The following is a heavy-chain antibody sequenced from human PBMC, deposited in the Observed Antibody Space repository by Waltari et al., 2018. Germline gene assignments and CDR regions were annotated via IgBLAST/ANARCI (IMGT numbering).Heavy chain of an antibody. CDR2: LETEDGET. CDR3: ASMTTVTHESFGFDY. V-gene: IGHV1-24*01. CDR1: GYTLTELS. Sequence: QVQLVQSGAEVKKPGASVKVSCKVYGYTLTELSMHWVRQAPGKGLEWMGGLETEDGETIDAQEFQGRSTITEDTSTDTSYMELSSLRSEDTAVYYCASMTTVTHESFGFDYWGQGTLVTVSS. D-gene: IGHD4-17*01. J-gene: IGHJ4*02.